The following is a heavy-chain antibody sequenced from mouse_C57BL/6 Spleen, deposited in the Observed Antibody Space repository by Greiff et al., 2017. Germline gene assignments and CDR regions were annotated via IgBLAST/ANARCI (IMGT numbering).Heavy chain of an antibody. D-gene: IGHD1-1*01. CDR2: ISSGGSYT. CDR3: ARQEDGSTSFDS. CDR1: GFTFSSYG. Sequence: EVKLVESGGDLVKPGGSLKLSCAASGFTFSSYGMSWVRQTPDKRLEWVATISSGGSYTYYPDSVKGRFTISRDNAKNTLYLQMSSLKSEDTAMFYCARQEDGSTSFDSGVQGPTPPFSS. V-gene: IGHV5-6*01. J-gene: IGHJ2*01.